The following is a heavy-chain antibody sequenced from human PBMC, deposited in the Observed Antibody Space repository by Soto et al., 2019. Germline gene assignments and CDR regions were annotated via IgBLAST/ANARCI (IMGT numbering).Heavy chain of an antibody. Sequence: GGSLRLSCAASGFTFSSYWMHWVRQAPGKGLVWVSRIKGDGSETNYADTVKGRFTISRDNAKNTLYLQLNSLRAEDTAVYYCLRGNSGYGNFDYWGQGTRVTVSS. CDR1: GFTFSSYW. V-gene: IGHV3-74*01. J-gene: IGHJ4*02. D-gene: IGHD5-12*01. CDR2: IKGDGSET. CDR3: LRGNSGYGNFDY.